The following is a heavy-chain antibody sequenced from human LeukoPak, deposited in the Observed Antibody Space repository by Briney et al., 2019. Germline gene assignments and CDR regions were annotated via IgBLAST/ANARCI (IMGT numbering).Heavy chain of an antibody. CDR2: ISSSSSYI. V-gene: IGHV3-21*01. CDR1: GFTFSSYW. J-gene: IGHJ3*02. CDR3: ARGSSLQQQLVHSPDI. D-gene: IGHD6-13*01. Sequence: PGGSLRLSCAASGFTFSSYWMSWVRQAPGKGLEWVSSISSSSSYIYYADSVKGRFTISRDNAKNSLYLQMNSLRAEDTAVYYCARGSSLQQQLVHSPDIWGQGTMVTVSS.